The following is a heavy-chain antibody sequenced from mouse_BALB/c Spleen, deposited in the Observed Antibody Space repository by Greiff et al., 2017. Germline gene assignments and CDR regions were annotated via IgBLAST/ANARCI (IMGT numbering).Heavy chain of an antibody. J-gene: IGHJ4*01. V-gene: IGHV14-4*02. CDR2: IDPENGDT. CDR3: NAWGLGLKGY. D-gene: IGHD3-1*01. CDR1: GFNIKDYY. Sequence: DVQLQESGAELVRSGASVKLSCTASGFNIKDYYMHWVKQRPEQGLEWIGWIDPENGDTEYAPKFQGKATMTADTSSNTAYLQLSSLTSEDTAVYYCNAWGLGLKGYWGQGTSVTVSS.